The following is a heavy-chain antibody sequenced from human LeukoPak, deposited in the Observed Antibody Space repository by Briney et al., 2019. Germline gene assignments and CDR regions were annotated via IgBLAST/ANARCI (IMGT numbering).Heavy chain of an antibody. CDR1: GGSISSYY. D-gene: IGHD3-10*01. J-gene: IGHJ4*02. Sequence: SETLSLTCTVSGGSISSYYWSWIRQPPGKGLEWIGYIYYSGSTNYNPSLKGRVTISVDTSKNQFSLKLSSVTAADTAVYYCARAPRLWFGELPAYFDYWGQGTLVTVSS. CDR3: ARAPRLWFGELPAYFDY. V-gene: IGHV4-59*01. CDR2: IYYSGST.